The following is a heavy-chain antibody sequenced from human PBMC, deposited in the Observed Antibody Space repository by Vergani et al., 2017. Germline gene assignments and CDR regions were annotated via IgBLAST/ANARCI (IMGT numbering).Heavy chain of an antibody. D-gene: IGHD2-15*01. Sequence: QVQLVQSGAEVKKPGSSVKVSCKASGGTFSTYANSWVRQAPGQGLEWMGRLIPIFGTTNYAQNFQGRVTITADESTSTAYMELSSLRSEDTAVYYCARDRRYCSGGSCYLDYWGQGTLITVSS. CDR3: ARDRRYCSGGSCYLDY. V-gene: IGHV1-69*13. CDR2: LIPIFGTT. J-gene: IGHJ4*02. CDR1: GGTFSTYA.